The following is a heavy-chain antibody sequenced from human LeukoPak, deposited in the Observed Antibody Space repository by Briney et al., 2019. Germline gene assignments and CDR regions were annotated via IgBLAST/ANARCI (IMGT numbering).Heavy chain of an antibody. CDR3: ARHGLLWFGELFSEFDY. Sequence: GESLKISCKGCGYSFTSYWIGGVRQMPGKGLEWMGIIYPGDSDTRYSPSFQGQVTISADKSISTAYLQWSSLKASDTAMYYCARHGLLWFGELFSEFDYWGQGTLVTVSS. CDR1: GYSFTSYW. CDR2: IYPGDSDT. V-gene: IGHV5-51*01. D-gene: IGHD3-10*01. J-gene: IGHJ4*02.